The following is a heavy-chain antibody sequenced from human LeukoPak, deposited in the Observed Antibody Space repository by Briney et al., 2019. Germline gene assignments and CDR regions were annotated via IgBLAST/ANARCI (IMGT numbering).Heavy chain of an antibody. Sequence: SETLSLTCTVSGGSISSGSYYWSWIRQPAGKGLEWIGRIYTSGSTNYNPSLKSRVTISVDTSKNQFSLKLTSVTAADTAVYYCARGPYKYDGSGAFDIWGQGTMVTVSS. V-gene: IGHV4-61*02. J-gene: IGHJ3*02. CDR3: ARGPYKYDGSGAFDI. CDR1: GGSISSGSYY. D-gene: IGHD3-22*01. CDR2: IYTSGST.